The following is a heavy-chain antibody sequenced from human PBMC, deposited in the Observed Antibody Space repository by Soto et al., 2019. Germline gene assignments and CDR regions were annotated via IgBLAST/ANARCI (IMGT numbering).Heavy chain of an antibody. CDR3: ASAATTEHSYYYYGMDV. Sequence: GASVKVSCKASGYTFTGYYMHWVRQAPGQGLEWMGWINPNSGGTNYAQKFQGRVTMTRDTSISTAYMELSRLRSDDTAVYYCASAATTEHSYYYYGMDVWGQGTTVTVSS. V-gene: IGHV1-2*02. D-gene: IGHD5-12*01. CDR1: GYTFTGYY. CDR2: INPNSGGT. J-gene: IGHJ6*02.